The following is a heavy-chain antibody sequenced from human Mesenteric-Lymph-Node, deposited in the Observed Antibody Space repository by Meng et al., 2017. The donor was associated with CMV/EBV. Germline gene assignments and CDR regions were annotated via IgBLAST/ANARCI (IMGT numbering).Heavy chain of an antibody. D-gene: IGHD1-7*01. V-gene: IGHV4-59*01. Sequence: ESLKISCTVSGGSINSYYWSWIRQPPGKGLEWIGYIYYSGSTNHNPSLKSRVTISVDTSKNQFSLKLSSVTAADTAVYYCARGRAGTTAYWGQGTLVTVS. J-gene: IGHJ4*02. CDR1: GGSINSYY. CDR2: IYYSGST. CDR3: ARGRAGTTAY.